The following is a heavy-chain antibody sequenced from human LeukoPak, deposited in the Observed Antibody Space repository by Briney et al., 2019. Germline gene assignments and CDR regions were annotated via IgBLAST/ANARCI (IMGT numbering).Heavy chain of an antibody. J-gene: IGHJ4*02. CDR1: GGSFSGYY. CDR2: INHSGST. V-gene: IGHV4-34*01. Sequence: PSETLSPTCAVYGGSFSGYYWSWIRQPPGKGLEWIGEINHSGSTNYNPSLKSRVTISVDTSKNQFSLKLSSVTAADTAVYYCARGFFSIAVAGTGYFDYWGQGTLVTVSS. D-gene: IGHD6-19*01. CDR3: ARGFFSIAVAGTGYFDY.